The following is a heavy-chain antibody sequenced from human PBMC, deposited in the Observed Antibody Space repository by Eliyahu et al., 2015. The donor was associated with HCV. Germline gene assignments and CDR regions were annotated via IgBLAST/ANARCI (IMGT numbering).Heavy chain of an antibody. J-gene: IGHJ3*02. CDR3: AKEARGYCSGGSCYRGAFDI. CDR1: GFTFXDYA. V-gene: IGHV3-9*01. CDR2: ISWNSGSI. D-gene: IGHD2-15*01. Sequence: EVQLVESGGGLVQPGRSLRLSXXASGFTFXDYAXHWVRQAPGKGLEWVSGISWNSGSIGYADSVKGRFTISRDNAKNSLYLQMNSLRAEDTALYYCAKEARGYCSGGSCYRGAFDIWGQGTMVTVSS.